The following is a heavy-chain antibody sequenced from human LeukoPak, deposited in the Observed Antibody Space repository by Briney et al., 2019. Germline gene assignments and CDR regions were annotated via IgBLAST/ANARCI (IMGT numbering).Heavy chain of an antibody. CDR3: ARESVPAAIADY. V-gene: IGHV3-74*01. D-gene: IGHD2-2*01. J-gene: IGHJ4*02. CDR2: IYVDGRTT. CDR1: GFTFSNYW. Sequence: GGSLRLSCVASGFTFSNYWMHWVRQPPGKGLVWVSRIYVDGRTTNYADSVKGRFTISRDNAKNTVYLQMHSLRAEDTAVYYCARESVPAAIADYWGQGTLVTVSS.